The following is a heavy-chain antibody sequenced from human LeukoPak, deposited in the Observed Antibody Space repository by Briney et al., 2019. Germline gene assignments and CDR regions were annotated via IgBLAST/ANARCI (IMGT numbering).Heavy chain of an antibody. Sequence: SETLSLTCAVYGGSFSGYYWSWIRQPPGKGLEWIGEINHSGSTKYNPSLKSRVTISVDKSKNQFSLKLTSVTAADTAVYYCAKIYYYENVIWGQGSMVTVSS. CDR3: AKIYYYENVI. V-gene: IGHV4-34*01. J-gene: IGHJ3*01. CDR1: GGSFSGYY. CDR2: INHSGST. D-gene: IGHD3-22*01.